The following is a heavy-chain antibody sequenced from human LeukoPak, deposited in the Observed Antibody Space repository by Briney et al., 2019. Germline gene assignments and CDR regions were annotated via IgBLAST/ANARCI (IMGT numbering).Heavy chain of an antibody. CDR3: AKNYFGTGWFYFDY. D-gene: IGHD6-19*01. CDR1: GFAFNSYA. V-gene: IGHV3-33*06. Sequence: GGSLRLSCAASGFAFNSYAMHWVRQAPGKGLEWVAVIWYDGSNKYYADSVKGRFTVSRDNSKNTLYLQMNSLRAGDTAVYFCAKNYFGTGWFYFDYWGQGTLVTVSS. CDR2: IWYDGSNK. J-gene: IGHJ4*02.